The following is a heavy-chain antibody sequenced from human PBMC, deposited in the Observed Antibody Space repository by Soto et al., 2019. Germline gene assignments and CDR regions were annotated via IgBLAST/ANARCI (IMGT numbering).Heavy chain of an antibody. CDR1: GYTFARYT. CDR3: ARVPMAERSAILYYDY. Sequence: VSVEVSFNASGYTFARYTIHWLRQAPGQRFEWLGWISAVNGNTKSSQKFQDRVTFDRDTSASTVSMELNSLRSADTAIYYSARVPMAERSAILYYDYCGQGSLVTVS. CDR2: ISAVNGNT. V-gene: IGHV1-3*01. D-gene: IGHD3-3*01. J-gene: IGHJ4*02.